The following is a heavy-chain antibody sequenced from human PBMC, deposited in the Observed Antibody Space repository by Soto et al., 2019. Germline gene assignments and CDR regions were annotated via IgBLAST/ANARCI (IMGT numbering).Heavy chain of an antibody. J-gene: IGHJ5*02. CDR3: ARDFFDSSDYTTNWFDP. CDR1: GGSISSGDCY. Sequence: SETLSLTCTVSGGSISSGDCYWSWIRQPPGKGLEWIGYIYHTGNAYYNPSLKSRVTISVDTSKNQFSLKLTSVTAADAALYYCARDFFDSSDYTTNWFDPWGQGTLVTVSS. D-gene: IGHD3-22*01. V-gene: IGHV4-39*01. CDR2: IYHTGNA.